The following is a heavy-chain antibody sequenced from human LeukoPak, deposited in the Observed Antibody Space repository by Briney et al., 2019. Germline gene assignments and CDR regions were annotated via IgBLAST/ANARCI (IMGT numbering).Heavy chain of an antibody. J-gene: IGHJ4*02. CDR2: IFYSGST. CDR1: GGSISSGDYY. Sequence: SETLSLTCSVSGGSISSGDYYWSWFRQPPGKDLEWIGFIFYSGSTDFNPSLKSRVTISLDTSENQFSLRLSSVTAADTAVYYCARGLWLKCYFDYWGLGTLVTVSS. V-gene: IGHV4-30-4*01. D-gene: IGHD6-19*01. CDR3: ARGLWLKCYFDY.